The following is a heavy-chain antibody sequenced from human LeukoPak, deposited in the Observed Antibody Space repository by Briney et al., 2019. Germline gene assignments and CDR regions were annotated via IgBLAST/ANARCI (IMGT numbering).Heavy chain of an antibody. J-gene: IGHJ4*02. D-gene: IGHD3-22*01. CDR2: ISGSGGSI. CDR1: GFTFSSYV. Sequence: GGSLRLSCAASGFTFSSYVMIWVRQAPGKGLEWVSAISGSGGSIYYADSVKGRFTISRDNSKNTLFLQMNSLRAEDTAVYYCAKGYESSGYYVDYFDYWGQGTLVTVSS. CDR3: AKGYESSGYYVDYFDY. V-gene: IGHV3-23*01.